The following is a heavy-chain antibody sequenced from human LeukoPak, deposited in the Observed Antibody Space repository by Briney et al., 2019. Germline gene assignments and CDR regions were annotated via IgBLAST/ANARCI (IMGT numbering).Heavy chain of an antibody. CDR2: ISSSSSYI. D-gene: IGHD6-19*01. CDR3: AREVSIAVAGVYWYFDL. CDR1: GFTFSSYS. J-gene: IGHJ2*01. Sequence: GGSLRLSCAASGFTFSSYSMNWVRQAPGKGLGWVSSISSSSSYIYYADSVKGRFTISRDNAKNSLYLQMNSLRAEDTAVYYCAREVSIAVAGVYWYFDLWGRGTLVTVSS. V-gene: IGHV3-21*01.